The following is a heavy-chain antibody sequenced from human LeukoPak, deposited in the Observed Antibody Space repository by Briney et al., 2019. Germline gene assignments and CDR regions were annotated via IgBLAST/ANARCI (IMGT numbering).Heavy chain of an antibody. Sequence: HPGGSLRLSCAASGFTFSSYAMHWVRQAPGKGLEWVAVISYDGSNKYYADSVKGRFTISRDNSRNTLYLQMNSLRAEDTAVFYCARGQHYYDSSGYYLDYWGQGTLVTVSS. CDR3: ARGQHYYDSSGYYLDY. CDR1: GFTFSSYA. CDR2: ISYDGSNK. D-gene: IGHD3-22*01. V-gene: IGHV3-30-3*01. J-gene: IGHJ4*02.